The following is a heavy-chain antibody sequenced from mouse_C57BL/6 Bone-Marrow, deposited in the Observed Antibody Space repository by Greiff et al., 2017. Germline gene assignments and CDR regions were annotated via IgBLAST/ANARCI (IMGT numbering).Heavy chain of an antibody. CDR3: SRWGLRAAWFAY. CDR2: SSSGGSYT. D-gene: IGHD2-13*01. V-gene: IGHV5-6*01. CDR1: GFTFSSYG. Sequence: EVKLVESGGDLVKPGGSLKLSCAASGFTFSSYGMSWVRQTPDKRLEWVATSSSGGSYTYYTDSVKGRFTISRDNAKNTLYLQMSSLKSEDTAMYYCSRWGLRAAWFAYWCQGTLVTVSA. J-gene: IGHJ3*01.